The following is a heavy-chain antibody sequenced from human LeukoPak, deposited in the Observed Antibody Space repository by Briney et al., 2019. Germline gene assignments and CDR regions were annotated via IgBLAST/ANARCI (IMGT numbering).Heavy chain of an antibody. CDR2: ISWDGGST. D-gene: IGHD3-22*01. J-gene: IGHJ4*02. V-gene: IGHV3-43*01. CDR1: GFTFDDYT. Sequence: GGSLRLSCAASGFTFDDYTMHWVRQAPGKGLEWVSLISWDGGSTYYADSVKGRFTISRDNSKNSLYLQMNSLRTEDTALYYCAKDITMIVVANSGFDYWGQGTLVTVSS. CDR3: AKDITMIVVANSGFDY.